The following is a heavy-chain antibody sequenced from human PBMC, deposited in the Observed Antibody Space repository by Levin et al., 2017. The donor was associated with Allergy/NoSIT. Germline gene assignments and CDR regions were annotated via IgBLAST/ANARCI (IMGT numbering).Heavy chain of an antibody. CDR3: ARAVADAAADTFDI. V-gene: IGHV1-18*01. CDR1: GYTFTFYG. CDR2: ISPYNGDT. J-gene: IGHJ3*02. Sequence: EASVKVSCQASGYTFTFYGLTWVRQAPGQGLEWMGLISPYNGDTKFAQHLQGRVIMTADTSPSTAIMALRHLKFDDPAVYYCARAVADAAADTFDIWGQGTLVTVSS. D-gene: IGHD6-19*01.